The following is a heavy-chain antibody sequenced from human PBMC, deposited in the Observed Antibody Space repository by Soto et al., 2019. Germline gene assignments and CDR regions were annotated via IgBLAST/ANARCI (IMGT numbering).Heavy chain of an antibody. D-gene: IGHD3-3*01. Sequence: GGSLRLSCAASGFTFSSYAMSWVRQAPGKGLEWVSAISGSGGSTYYADSVKGRFTISRDNSKNTLYLQMNSLRAEDTAVYYCAKRYYDFWSGYLDYYYGMDVWGQGTRSPSP. CDR1: GFTFSSYA. CDR3: AKRYYDFWSGYLDYYYGMDV. V-gene: IGHV3-23*01. J-gene: IGHJ6*02. CDR2: ISGSGGST.